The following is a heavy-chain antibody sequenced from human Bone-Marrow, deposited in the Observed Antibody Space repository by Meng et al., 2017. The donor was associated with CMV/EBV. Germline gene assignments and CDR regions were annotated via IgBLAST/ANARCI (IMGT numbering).Heavy chain of an antibody. J-gene: IGHJ4*02. V-gene: IGHV4-39*07. CDR1: GGSISSSSYY. CDR3: ASRGEDIVVVPDGN. Sequence: GSLRLSCTVSGGSISSSSYYWGWIRQPPGKGLEWIGSIYYSGSTYYNPSLKSRVTISVDTSKNQVSLKLSSVTAADTAVYYCASRGEDIVVVPDGNWGQGTLVTVSS. D-gene: IGHD2-2*01. CDR2: IYYSGST.